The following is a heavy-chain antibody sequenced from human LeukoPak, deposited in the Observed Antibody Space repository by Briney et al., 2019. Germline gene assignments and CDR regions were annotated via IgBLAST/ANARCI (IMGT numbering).Heavy chain of an antibody. V-gene: IGHV3-7*01. J-gene: IGHJ4*02. CDR3: ARSRDGDDYGDY. CDR2: IKQEGSEK. Sequence: GGSLRLSCAPSVFTFSSYWISWVREAPGKGLEWVANIKQEGSEKYYVDSVRGRYTISRDNAKNSLYLQMNSRRAEDTAVYYCARSRDGDDYGDYWGQGTLVTVSS. D-gene: IGHD5-24*01. CDR1: VFTFSSYW.